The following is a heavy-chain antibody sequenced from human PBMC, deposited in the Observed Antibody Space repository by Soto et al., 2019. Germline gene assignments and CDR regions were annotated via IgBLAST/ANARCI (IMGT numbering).Heavy chain of an antibody. CDR2: ISAYNGNT. J-gene: IGHJ6*02. V-gene: IGHV1-18*01. CDR3: ARGRLVRGVVTYYYGMDV. D-gene: IGHD3-10*01. CDR1: GYTFTSYG. Sequence: QVQLVQSGAEVKKPGASVKVSCKASGYTFTSYGISWVRQAPGQGLEWMGWISAYNGNTNYAQKLQGRVTMTTDTSTRTAYMGLRSLRTDDTAVYYCARGRLVRGVVTYYYGMDVWGQGTTVTVSS.